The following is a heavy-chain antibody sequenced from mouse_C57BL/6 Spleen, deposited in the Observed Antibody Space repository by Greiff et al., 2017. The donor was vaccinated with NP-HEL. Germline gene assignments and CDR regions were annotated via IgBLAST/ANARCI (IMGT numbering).Heavy chain of an antibody. CDR3: ARGGLYDGYPHWYFDV. D-gene: IGHD2-3*01. Sequence: QVQLQQSGAELVRPGPSVKMSCKASGYTFTNYWIGWAKQRPGHGLEWIGDIYPGGGYTNYNEKFKGKATLTADKSSSTAYMQFSSLTSEDSAIYYCARGGLYDGYPHWYFDVWGTGTTVTVSS. CDR2: IYPGGGYT. V-gene: IGHV1-63*01. J-gene: IGHJ1*03. CDR1: GYTFTNYW.